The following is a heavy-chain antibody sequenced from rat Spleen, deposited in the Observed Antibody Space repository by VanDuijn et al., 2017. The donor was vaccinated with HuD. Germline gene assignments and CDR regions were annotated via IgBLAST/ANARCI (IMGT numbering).Heavy chain of an antibody. Sequence: EVQLVESGGGLVQPGRSLKLSCAASGFTFSSYDMAWVRQAPTKGLEWVASISPSGGITYYADSVEGRFTISRDNAKSTLYLQMDSLRSEDTASYYCVRHGYTRYYFDYWGQGVMVTVSS. CDR1: GFTFSSYD. CDR3: VRHGYTRYYFDY. J-gene: IGHJ2*01. V-gene: IGHV5-25*01. CDR2: ISPSGGIT. D-gene: IGHD1-9*01.